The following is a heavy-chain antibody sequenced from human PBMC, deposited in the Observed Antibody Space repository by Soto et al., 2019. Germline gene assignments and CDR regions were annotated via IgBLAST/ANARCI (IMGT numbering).Heavy chain of an antibody. Sequence: EVQLVESGGGLIQHGGSLRLSCAASGFAVSSNYMTWVRQGPGKGLEWVSVIYTGGSTYYADSVKDRFTISRDTSKNTLYLQMNRLRAEDTAVYYCARGGEATNYYGMDVWGQGTTVTVSS. CDR3: ARGGEATNYYGMDV. J-gene: IGHJ6*02. V-gene: IGHV3-53*01. CDR2: IYTGGST. CDR1: GFAVSSNY. D-gene: IGHD3-10*01.